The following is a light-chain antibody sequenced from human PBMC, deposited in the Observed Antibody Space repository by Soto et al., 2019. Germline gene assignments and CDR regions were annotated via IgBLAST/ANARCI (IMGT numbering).Light chain of an antibody. J-gene: IGLJ2*01. V-gene: IGLV2-14*01. CDR1: STDVGANNY. CDR2: DVT. Sequence: QAVLTQPASVSGSPGQSITISCTGTSTDVGANNYVSWYQQHPGRAPKVMIYDVTNRPSGVSSRFSGSKSGNTASLTISGLQADYVTIWRSSTYTDVPSGVF. CDR3: STYTDVPSGV.